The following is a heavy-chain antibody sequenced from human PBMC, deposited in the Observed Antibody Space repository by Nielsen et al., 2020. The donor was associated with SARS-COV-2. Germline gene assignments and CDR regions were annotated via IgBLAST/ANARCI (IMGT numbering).Heavy chain of an antibody. J-gene: IGHJ3*02. V-gene: IGHV3-23*01. CDR2: ISGSGGNT. D-gene: IGHD3-10*01. CDR3: AKDDVVRGDAYDI. Sequence: GGSLRLSCAASGFTFSSYAMSWVRQAPGKGLEWVSAISGSGGNTYYADSVKGRFSISRDNSRNTLYLQMNSLRVEDTAIYFCAKDDVVRGDAYDIWGQGTVVTVSS. CDR1: GFTFSSYA.